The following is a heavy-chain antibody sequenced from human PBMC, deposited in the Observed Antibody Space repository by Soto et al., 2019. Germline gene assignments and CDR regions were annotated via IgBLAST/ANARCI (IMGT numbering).Heavy chain of an antibody. V-gene: IGHV3-11*01. J-gene: IGHJ3*02. Sequence: PVGSLRLSCAASGFTFSDYYMSWIRQAPGKGLEWVSYISSSGSTIYYADSVKGRFTISRDNAKNSLYLQMNSLRAEDTAVYYCARAKVVVAATDAFDIWGQGTMVTVSS. CDR1: GFTFSDYY. CDR3: ARAKVVVAATDAFDI. CDR2: ISSSGSTI. D-gene: IGHD2-15*01.